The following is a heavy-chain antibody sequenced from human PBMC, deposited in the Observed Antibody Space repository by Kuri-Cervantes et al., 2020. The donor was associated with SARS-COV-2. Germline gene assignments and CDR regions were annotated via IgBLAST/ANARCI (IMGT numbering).Heavy chain of an antibody. Sequence: LSCAVSGGSISSSNWWSWVRQPPGKGLEWIGEIYHSGSTNYNPSLKSRVTISVDKSKTQFSLKLSSVTAADTAVYYCARSGEDYPFDYWGQGTLVTVSS. D-gene: IGHD3-10*01. V-gene: IGHV4-4*02. CDR2: IYHSGST. CDR3: ARSGEDYPFDY. J-gene: IGHJ4*02. CDR1: GGSISSSNW.